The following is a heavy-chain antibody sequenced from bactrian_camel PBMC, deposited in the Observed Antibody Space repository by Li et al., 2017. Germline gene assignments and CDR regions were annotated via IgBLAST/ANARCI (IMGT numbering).Heavy chain of an antibody. J-gene: IGHJ4*01. CDR2: IDSDGIT. V-gene: IGHV3S10*01. CDR3: AANWYPCEVDDPSDNYRW. CDR1: GYSNCRYD. D-gene: IGHD1*01. Sequence: VQLVESGGGSVQAGGSLRLSCVVSGYSNCRYDMRWYRQAPGKDGEFVSGIDSDGITSYADSVKGRFTISVDNIWTSMWLQMDNLKPEDTAMYYCAANWYPCEVDDPSDNYRWWGQGTPVT.